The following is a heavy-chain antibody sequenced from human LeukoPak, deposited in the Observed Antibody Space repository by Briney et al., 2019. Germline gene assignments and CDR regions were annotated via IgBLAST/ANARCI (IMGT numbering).Heavy chain of an antibody. CDR2: ISYAGSP. CDR3: ARVMAVLRYGADY. Sequence: PSETLSLTCTVSGGSISSYYWSWIRQPPGKGLEWIGTISYAGSPNYNPSLNSRVTMSSDTSSNQFSLRLSSVTDADTAMYYCARVMAVLRYGADYWGQGSLVTVSS. CDR1: GGSISSYY. V-gene: IGHV4-59*12. J-gene: IGHJ4*02. D-gene: IGHD3-9*01.